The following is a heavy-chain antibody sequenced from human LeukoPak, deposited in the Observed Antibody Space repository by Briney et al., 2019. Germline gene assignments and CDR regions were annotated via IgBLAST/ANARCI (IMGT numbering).Heavy chain of an antibody. CDR2: INHSGST. CDR3: ARSKAVGGLYYYGMDV. CDR1: GGSFSGYY. D-gene: IGHD3-16*01. V-gene: IGHV4-34*01. Sequence: SETLSLTCAVYGGSFSGYYWSWICQPPGKGLEWIGEINHSGSTNYNPSLKSRVTISVDTSKNQFSLKLSSVTAADTAVYYCARSKAVGGLYYYGMDVWGQGTTVTVSS. J-gene: IGHJ6*02.